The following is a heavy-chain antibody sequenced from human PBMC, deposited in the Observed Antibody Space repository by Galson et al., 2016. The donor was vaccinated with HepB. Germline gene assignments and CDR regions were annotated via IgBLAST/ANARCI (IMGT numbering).Heavy chain of an antibody. CDR2: IFHDGTT. V-gene: IGHV4-4*02. J-gene: IGHJ4*02. Sequence: ETLSLTCAVSGGSITSSNWWGWVRQPPGKGLEWIGEIFHDGTTKYNPSLKSRVTMSVDKSKNLFSLRLTSVTAADTAVYYCANRLYVYCYDSDGYYGYYFDNWGQGTLATVSS. CDR3: ANRLYVYCYDSDGYYGYYFDN. CDR1: GGSITSSNW. D-gene: IGHD3-22*01.